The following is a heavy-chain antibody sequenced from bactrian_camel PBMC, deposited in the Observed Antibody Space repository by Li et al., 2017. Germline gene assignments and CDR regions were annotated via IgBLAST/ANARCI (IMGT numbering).Heavy chain of an antibody. J-gene: IGHJ4*01. Sequence: HVQLVESGGGSVQTGGSLRLSCAASGVNRSSGWMGWFRQAPGEEREGVAVIYTGGGSAYYADSVKGRFTSSRDNDKNTLDLQLNSLKTEDTAMYYRTMRRLSWDSTSWRAETDNYWGQGTQVTVS. CDR1: GVNRSSGW. CDR3: TMRRLSWDSTSWRAETDNY. CDR2: IYTGGGSA. V-gene: IGHV3S1*01. D-gene: IGHD1*01.